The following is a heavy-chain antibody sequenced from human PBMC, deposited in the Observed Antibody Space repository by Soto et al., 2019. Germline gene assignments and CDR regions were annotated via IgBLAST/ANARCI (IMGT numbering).Heavy chain of an antibody. V-gene: IGHV1-2*02. D-gene: IGHD3-3*01. CDR1: GYTFTGHY. J-gene: IGHJ3*02. CDR3: AREIFGVIISGGRDAFDI. CDR2: INPNSGGT. Sequence: QVQLVQSGAEVKKPGASVKVSCKASGYTFTGHYMHWVRQAPGQGLEWMGWINPNSGGTKYAQKFQGRVTMTRDTSISTAYMELSRLTSDDTAVYHCAREIFGVIISGGRDAFDIWGQGTMVTVSS.